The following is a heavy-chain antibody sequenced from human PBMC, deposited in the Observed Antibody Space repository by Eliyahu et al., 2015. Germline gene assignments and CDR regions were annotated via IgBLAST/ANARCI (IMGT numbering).Heavy chain of an antibody. CDR3: ARDVILDI. CDR1: GYXFTGYX. J-gene: IGHJ3*02. V-gene: IGHV1-2*02. Sequence: QVQLVQSGAEXXKPGAXVKVXCKASGYXFTGYXIQWVRQAPGQGLEWMGWVDPYXGDTSYAQNFRGRVTVTRDTSTNTSFMELSSLTSDDTAVYFCARDVILDIWGQGTVVTVSS. CDR2: VDPYXGDT.